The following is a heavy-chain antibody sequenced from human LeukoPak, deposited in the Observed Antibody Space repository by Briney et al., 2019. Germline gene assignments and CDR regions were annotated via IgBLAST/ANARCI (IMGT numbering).Heavy chain of an antibody. CDR2: ISYDGSNK. Sequence: GGTLRLSCAASGFTFSSYAMHWVRQAPGKGLEWVAVISYDGSNKYYADSVKGRFTISRDNSKNTLYLQMNSLRAEDTAVYYCARASREQLVRGYFDYWGQGTLVAVSS. CDR3: ARASREQLVRGYFDY. CDR1: GFTFSSYA. J-gene: IGHJ4*02. V-gene: IGHV3-30-3*01. D-gene: IGHD6-6*01.